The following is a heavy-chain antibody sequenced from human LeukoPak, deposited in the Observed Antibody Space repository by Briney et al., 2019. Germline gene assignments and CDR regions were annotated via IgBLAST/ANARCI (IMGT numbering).Heavy chain of an antibody. CDR1: LFSFYNYT. CDR2: ICGIVGGT. D-gene: IGHD6-19*01. Sequence: GSPRLSPAAPLFSFYNYTISSGCASPRGGVGRGSSICGIVGGTYYADSVTGSFTMSRDNSKNTLYLLMNSLRAEDTAVYFCAKEGDGSGYYVNLCFFDYWGEGTLVTVSS. CDR3: AKEGDGSGYYVNLCFFDY. J-gene: IGHJ4*02. V-gene: IGHV3-23*01.